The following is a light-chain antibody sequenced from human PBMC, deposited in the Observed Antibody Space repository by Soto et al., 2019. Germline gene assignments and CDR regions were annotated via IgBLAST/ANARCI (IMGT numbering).Light chain of an antibody. J-gene: IGKJ2*01. CDR1: QSVSSN. CDR3: QQYNNWPPMYT. V-gene: IGKV3-15*01. Sequence: EIVMTQSPATLSVSPGERATLSCMASQSVSSNLAWYQQKPGQAPRLLIYGASTRATGIPARFSGSGSGTEFPLTISSLQSEDFAVYYCQQYNNWPPMYTFGQGTKLEIK. CDR2: GAS.